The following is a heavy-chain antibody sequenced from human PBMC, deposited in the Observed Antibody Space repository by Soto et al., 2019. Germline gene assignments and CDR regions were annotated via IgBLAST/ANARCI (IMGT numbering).Heavy chain of an antibody. J-gene: IGHJ3*02. V-gene: IGHV3-30-3*01. CDR1: GGTCVSLG. CDR3: ADGYCSGGSCCPSYWAFDI. D-gene: IGHD2-15*01. Sequence: GVSMRLSWPVAGGTCVSLGVRWVLPDTSKGLEWVAVISYDGSNKYYADSVKGRFTISRDNSKNTLYLQMNSLRADDTAVYYCADGYCSGGSCCPSYWAFDIWGQGTMVTVSS. CDR2: ISYDGSNK.